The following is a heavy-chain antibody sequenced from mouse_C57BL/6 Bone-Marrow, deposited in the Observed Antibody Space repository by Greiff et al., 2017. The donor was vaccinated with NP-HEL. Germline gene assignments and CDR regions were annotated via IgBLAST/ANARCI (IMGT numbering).Heavy chain of an antibody. Sequence: EVKLVESGEGLVKPGGSLKLSCAASGFTFSSYAMSWVRQTPEKRLEWVAYISSGGDYIYYADTVKGRFTISRDNARNTLYLQMSSLKSEDTAMYYCTRDVGQTGAYWGQGTLVTVSA. J-gene: IGHJ3*01. CDR1: GFTFSSYA. D-gene: IGHD4-1*01. CDR3: TRDVGQTGAY. CDR2: ISSGGDYI. V-gene: IGHV5-9-1*02.